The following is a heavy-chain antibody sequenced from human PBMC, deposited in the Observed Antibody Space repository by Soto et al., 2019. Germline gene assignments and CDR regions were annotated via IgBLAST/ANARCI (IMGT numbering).Heavy chain of an antibody. CDR3: AGAYSSGWYSDY. V-gene: IGHV3-7*01. D-gene: IGHD6-19*01. Sequence: EVQLVESGGGLVQPGGAPRLSCAASGFTFSSYWMSWVRQAPGKGLEWVANIKQAGSEKYYVDSVKGRFTISRDNAKNALYLPMNCLRAEDTAVYYCAGAYSSGWYSDYWGQGTLVTVSS. CDR1: GFTFSSYW. J-gene: IGHJ4*02. CDR2: IKQAGSEK.